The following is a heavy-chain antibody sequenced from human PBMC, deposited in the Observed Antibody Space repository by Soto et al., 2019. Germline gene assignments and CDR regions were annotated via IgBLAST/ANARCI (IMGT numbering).Heavy chain of an antibody. D-gene: IGHD3-10*01. J-gene: IGHJ5*01. Sequence: GGSLRLSCAASGFTFSSYAMSWVRQAPGKGLEWVSGIRGSGGSTYYADSVKGRFTISRDNSKNTVYLQMDSLTADDTAVYYCVKNSGWFNSWGQGTPVTVSS. CDR3: VKNSGWFNS. CDR2: IRGSGGST. CDR1: GFTFSSYA. V-gene: IGHV3-23*01.